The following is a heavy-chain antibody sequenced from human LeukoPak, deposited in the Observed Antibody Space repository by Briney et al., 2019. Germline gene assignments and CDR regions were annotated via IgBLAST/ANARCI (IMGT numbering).Heavy chain of an antibody. CDR3: VRDLGVDTSMIFFDF. J-gene: IGHJ4*02. CDR2: ISAYNGNT. V-gene: IGHV1-18*01. CDR1: GYSFTSFG. Sequence: ASVKVSCKASGYSFTSFGISWVRQAPGQGLEWMGWISAYNGNTRSAQKFQGRVTMTTDTSTSTAYMELRGLRFDDTAVFYCVRDLGVDTSMIFFDFWGQGTLVTVSS. D-gene: IGHD3/OR15-3a*01.